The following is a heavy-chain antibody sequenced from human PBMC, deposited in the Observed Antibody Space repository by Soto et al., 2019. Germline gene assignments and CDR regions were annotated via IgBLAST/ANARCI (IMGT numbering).Heavy chain of an antibody. J-gene: IGHJ5*02. V-gene: IGHV3-30*18. CDR1: GFTFSSYG. CDR2: ISYDGSNK. D-gene: IGHD1-26*01. Sequence: GGSLRLSCAASGFTFSSYGMHWVRQAPGKGLEWVAVISYDGSNKYYADSVKGRFTISRDNSKSTVYLELNNLSAEDTAVYHCAKNQGVELVPLATVDWFDPWGQGTRVTVSS. CDR3: AKNQGVELVPLATVDWFDP.